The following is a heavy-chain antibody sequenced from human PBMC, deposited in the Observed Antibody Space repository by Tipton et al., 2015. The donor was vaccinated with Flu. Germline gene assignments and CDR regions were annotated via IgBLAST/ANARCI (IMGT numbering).Heavy chain of an antibody. CDR1: GFSVSSTY. V-gene: IGHV3-23*04. J-gene: IGHJ5*02. D-gene: IGHD3-3*01. Sequence: VQLVQSGGGLIQPGGSLRLSCAVSGFSVSSTYVSWVRQAPGKGLEWVSAISGSGNSAYYADSVKGRFTISRDNSKNTLYLQMNSLSAEDTAVYYCAKDDKTIFGPYNCFDPWGQGTLVTVSS. CDR2: ISGSGNSA. CDR3: AKDDKTIFGPYNCFDP.